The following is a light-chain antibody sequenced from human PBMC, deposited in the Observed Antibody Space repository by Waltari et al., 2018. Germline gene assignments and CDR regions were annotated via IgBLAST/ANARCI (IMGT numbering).Light chain of an antibody. V-gene: IGKV3-20*01. CDR2: RAS. CDR3: QQHGTLPAT. J-gene: IGKJ1*01. CDR1: QSVGSSS. Sequence: ENVLPQSPGTASLSPGERVTVSCRASQSVGSSSLAWYQQKPGQAPRLVIYRASRRATGIPDRFSGSGSGTDFSLTISRLEPEDFAVYYCQQHGTLPATFGQGTKVEIK.